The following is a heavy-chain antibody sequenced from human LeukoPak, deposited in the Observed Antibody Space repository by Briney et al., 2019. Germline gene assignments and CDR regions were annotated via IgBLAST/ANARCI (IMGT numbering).Heavy chain of an antibody. J-gene: IGHJ4*02. V-gene: IGHV3-23*01. CDR3: AKDEIGDGDYPRNFDY. Sequence: RTGGSLRLSCAASGFTFSSYAMSWVRQAPGKGLEWVSAISGSGGSTYYADSVKGRFTISRDNSKNTLYLQMNSLRAEDTAVYYCAKDEIGDGDYPRNFDYWGQGTLVTVSS. D-gene: IGHD4-17*01. CDR2: ISGSGGST. CDR1: GFTFSSYA.